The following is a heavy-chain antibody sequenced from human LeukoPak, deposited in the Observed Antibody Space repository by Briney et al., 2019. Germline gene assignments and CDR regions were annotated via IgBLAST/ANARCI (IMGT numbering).Heavy chain of an antibody. CDR2: ISAYNANT. CDR1: GYTFNSYG. Sequence: ASVKVSCKASGYTFNSYGISWVRRAPGQGLEWMGWISAYNANTSYAQKLQGRVTMTTDTSTSTAHMELRSLRSDDTAVYYCARFTSLDVYAFDIWGQGTMVTVSS. V-gene: IGHV1-18*01. CDR3: ARFTSLDVYAFDI. J-gene: IGHJ3*02. D-gene: IGHD3-16*01.